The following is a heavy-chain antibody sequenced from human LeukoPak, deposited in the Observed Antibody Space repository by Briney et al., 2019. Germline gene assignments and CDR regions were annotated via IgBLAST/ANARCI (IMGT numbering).Heavy chain of an antibody. CDR2: ISSSSYI. V-gene: IGHV3-21*04. CDR1: GFTFSSYS. CDR3: ARESGSYTVDY. D-gene: IGHD1-26*01. J-gene: IGHJ4*02. Sequence: RGSLRLSCAASGFTFSSYSMNWVRQAPGKGLEWVSSISSSSYIYYADSVKGRFTISRDNAKNSLYLQMNSLRAEDTAVYYCARESGSYTVDYWGQGTLVTVSS.